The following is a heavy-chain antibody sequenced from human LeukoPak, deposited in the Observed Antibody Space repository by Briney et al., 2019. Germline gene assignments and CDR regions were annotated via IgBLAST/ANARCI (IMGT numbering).Heavy chain of an antibody. V-gene: IGHV4-34*01. Sequence: PSETLSLTCAVYGGSFSGYYWSWIRQPPGKGLEWIGEINHSGSTNYNPSLKSRVTMSVDTSKNQFSLKLSSVTAADTAVYYCAVGGSLNDYWGQGTLVTVSS. D-gene: IGHD1-26*01. CDR3: AVGGSLNDY. J-gene: IGHJ4*02. CDR2: INHSGST. CDR1: GGSFSGYY.